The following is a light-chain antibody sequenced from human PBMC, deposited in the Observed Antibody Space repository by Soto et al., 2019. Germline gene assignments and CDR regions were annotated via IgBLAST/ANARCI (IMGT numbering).Light chain of an antibody. J-gene: IGLJ2*01. CDR1: SSDVGGYNY. V-gene: IGLV2-8*01. CDR3: SSYGGSNNVL. Sequence: QSVLTQPPSASGSPGQLVTISCTGTSSDVGGYNYVSWYQQYPGKAPTLMIYEVSKRPSGVPDRFSGSKSGNTASLTVSGLQAEDEADYYCSSYGGSNNVLFGGGTKLTVL. CDR2: EVS.